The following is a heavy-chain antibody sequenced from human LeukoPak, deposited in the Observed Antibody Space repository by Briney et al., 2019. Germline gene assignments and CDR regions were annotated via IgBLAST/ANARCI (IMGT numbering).Heavy chain of an antibody. Sequence: PSETLSLTCTVSGGSISSYYWSWIRQPPGKGLEWIGYIYYSGSTNYNPSLKSRVTISVDTSKNQFSLKLSSVTAADTAVYYCARDTNAYYDFWSGYLGAFDIWGQGTMVIVSS. J-gene: IGHJ3*02. V-gene: IGHV4-59*01. CDR1: GGSISSYY. CDR2: IYYSGST. D-gene: IGHD3-3*01. CDR3: ARDTNAYYDFWSGYLGAFDI.